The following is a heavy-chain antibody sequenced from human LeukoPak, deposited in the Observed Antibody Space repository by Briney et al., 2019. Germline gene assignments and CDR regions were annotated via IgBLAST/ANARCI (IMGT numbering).Heavy chain of an antibody. D-gene: IGHD6-13*01. CDR2: ITESGGST. V-gene: IGHV3-23*01. CDR3: AKDHSSTLYIDY. J-gene: IGHJ4*02. CDR1: GFTFCRFG. Sequence: GGSLRLSCAASGFTFCRFGMRWVRQAPGKGLEWVSAITESGGSTYYADSVKGRFIIARDNNKNTLYLQMNRLRAEDTAVYYCAKDHSSTLYIDYWGQGTLVTVSS.